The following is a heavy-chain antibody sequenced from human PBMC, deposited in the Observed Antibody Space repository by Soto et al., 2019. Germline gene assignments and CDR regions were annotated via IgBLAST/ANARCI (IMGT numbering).Heavy chain of an antibody. V-gene: IGHV4-59*08. CDR2: IYYSGST. Sequence: PSETLSLTCTVSGGSISSYYWGWIRQPPGKGLEWIGYIYYSGSTYYNPSLKSRVTISVDTSKNQFSLKLSSVTAADTAVYYCARHNGPLYVGYYYDMDVWGQGTTVTVSS. D-gene: IGHD3-16*01. CDR1: GGSISSYY. J-gene: IGHJ6*02. CDR3: ARHNGPLYVGYYYDMDV.